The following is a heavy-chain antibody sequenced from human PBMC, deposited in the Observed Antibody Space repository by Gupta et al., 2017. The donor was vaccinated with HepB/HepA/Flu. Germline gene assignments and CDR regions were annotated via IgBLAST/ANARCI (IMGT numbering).Heavy chain of an antibody. CDR2: IGSDTKT. D-gene: IGHD3-3*01. CDR3: TKDLFFWSAMDV. CDR1: GSPFSRNA. Sequence: EVQLLASGGGLVQPGGCLRLSCAASGSPFSRNAMNWVRQAPGKGLEWVSGIGSDTKTHYTNSVRGRFTISRDNSKNILYLQMNSLRPEDTAVYYCTKDLFFWSAMDVWGKGTTVTVSS. V-gene: IGHV3-23*01. J-gene: IGHJ6*03.